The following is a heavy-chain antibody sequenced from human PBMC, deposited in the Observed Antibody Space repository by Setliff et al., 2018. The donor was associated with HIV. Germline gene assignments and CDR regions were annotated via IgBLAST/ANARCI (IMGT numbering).Heavy chain of an antibody. CDR2: FDPEAGEI. Sequence: ASVKVSCKISGFTLNELSIQWVRQAPAKGLEWMGGFDPEAGEIIYAQKFQGRVTVTTDESTSTAYMELSGLRSEDTAVYYCARDFGGYCSSMSCPGLFDPWGQGTLVTVSS. CDR3: ARDFGGYCSSMSCPGLFDP. V-gene: IGHV1-24*01. J-gene: IGHJ5*02. CDR1: GFTLNELS. D-gene: IGHD2-2*01.